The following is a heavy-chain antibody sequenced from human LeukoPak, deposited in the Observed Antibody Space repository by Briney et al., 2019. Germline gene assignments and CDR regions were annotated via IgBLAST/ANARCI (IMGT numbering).Heavy chain of an antibody. V-gene: IGHV4-34*01. CDR3: ARGEDGYNPFDY. Sequence: SDTLSLTCAVYGGSFSGYYWSWIRQPPGEGLEWIGEINHSGSTNYNPSLKSRVTISVDTSKNQFSLKLSSVTAADTAVYYCARGEDGYNPFDYWGQGTLVTVSS. J-gene: IGHJ4*02. D-gene: IGHD5-24*01. CDR2: INHSGST. CDR1: GGSFSGYY.